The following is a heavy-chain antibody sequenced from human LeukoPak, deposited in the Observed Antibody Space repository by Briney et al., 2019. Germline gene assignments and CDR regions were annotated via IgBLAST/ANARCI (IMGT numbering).Heavy chain of an antibody. CDR2: IKQDGSEK. V-gene: IGHV3-7*01. J-gene: IGHJ4*02. Sequence: GGSLRLSCAASGFTFSSYWMSWVRQAPGKGLEWVANIKQDGSEKYYVDSVKGRFTISRDNAKNTLYLQMNSLSAEDTAVYYCARDPRSYGGDEDQFDYWGQGTLVTVSS. CDR1: GFTFSSYW. CDR3: ARDPRSYGGDEDQFDY. D-gene: IGHD5-12*01.